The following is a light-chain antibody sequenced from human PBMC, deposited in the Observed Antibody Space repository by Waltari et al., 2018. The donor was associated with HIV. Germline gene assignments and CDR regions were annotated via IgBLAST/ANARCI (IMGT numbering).Light chain of an antibody. CDR1: QSVSSY. V-gene: IGKV3-11*01. J-gene: IGKJ1*01. CDR2: DAS. Sequence: ELVLTQSPATLSLPPGERAPPSCRASQSVSSYLAWYQQKPGQAPRLLIYDASNRATGIPARFSGSGSGTDFTLTISSLEPEDFAVYYCQQRSNWPPTWTFGQGTKVEIK. CDR3: QQRSNWPPTWT.